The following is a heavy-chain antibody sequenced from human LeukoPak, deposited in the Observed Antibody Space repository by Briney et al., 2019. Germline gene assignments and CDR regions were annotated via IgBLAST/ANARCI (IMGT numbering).Heavy chain of an antibody. V-gene: IGHV3-23*01. CDR3: AKGLQGGSYDWFDP. J-gene: IGHJ5*02. Sequence: PGGSLRLSCAASGFTFSSYAMSWVRQAPGKGLEWVSGISGSGGGTFYADSVKGRFTISRDNSKNTLYLQMNSLRAEDTAVYYCAKGLQGGSYDWFDPWGQGTLVTVSS. CDR2: ISGSGGGT. CDR1: GFTFSSYA. D-gene: IGHD1-26*01.